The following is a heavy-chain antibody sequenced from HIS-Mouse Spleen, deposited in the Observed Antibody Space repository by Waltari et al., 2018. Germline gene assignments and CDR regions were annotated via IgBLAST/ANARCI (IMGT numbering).Heavy chain of an antibody. CDR1: GYTFTSYG. CDR3: ARQRIVVPAASSYWYFDL. V-gene: IGHV1-18*01. J-gene: IGHJ2*01. CDR2: ISAYNGNT. Sequence: QVQLVQSGAEVKKPGASVKVSCKASGYTFTSYGISWVRQAPGQGLEWMGWISAYNGNTNYAQKLQGRVTMTTDTSTSTAYMELRSLRSDDTAVYYCARQRIVVPAASSYWYFDLWGRGTLVTVSS. D-gene: IGHD2-2*01.